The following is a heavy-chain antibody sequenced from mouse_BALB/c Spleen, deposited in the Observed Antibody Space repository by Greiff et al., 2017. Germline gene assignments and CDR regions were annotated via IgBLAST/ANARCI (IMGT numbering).Heavy chain of an antibody. V-gene: IGHV14-3*02. J-gene: IGHJ1*01. Sequence: VQLVESGAELVKPGASVKLSCTASGFNIKDTYMHWVKQRPEQGLEWIGRIDPANGNTKYDPKFQGKATITADTSSNTAYLQLSSLTSEDTAVYYCARGGGNYQNWYFDVWGAGTTVTVSS. CDR3: ARGGGNYQNWYFDV. D-gene: IGHD2-1*01. CDR1: GFNIKDTY. CDR2: IDPANGNT.